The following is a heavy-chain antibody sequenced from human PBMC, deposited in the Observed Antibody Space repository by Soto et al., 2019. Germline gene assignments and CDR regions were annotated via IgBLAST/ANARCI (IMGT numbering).Heavy chain of an antibody. CDR2: IIPIFGTA. CDR3: ARDKFSRVYGDYAPAEYFQH. V-gene: IGHV1-69*13. J-gene: IGHJ1*01. CDR1: GGTFSSYA. D-gene: IGHD4-17*01. Sequence: SVKVSCKASGGTFSSYAISWARQAPGQGLEWMGGIIPIFGTANHAQKFQGRVTITADESTSTAYMELSSLRSEDTAVYYCARDKFSRVYGDYAPAEYFQHWGQGTLVTVSS.